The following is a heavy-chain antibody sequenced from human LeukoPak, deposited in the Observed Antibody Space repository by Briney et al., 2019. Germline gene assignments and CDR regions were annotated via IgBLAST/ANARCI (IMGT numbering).Heavy chain of an antibody. CDR1: DFTFSNYW. J-gene: IGHJ4*02. CDR3: ATIEAVRFHY. D-gene: IGHD4-17*01. CDR2: LKQDGSEI. V-gene: IGHV3-7*01. Sequence: GGSLRLSCAASDFTFSNYWMSWVRQAPGKGLEWVGNLKQDGSEIYYLDSVKGRFTISRDNAKKSLYPQMNSLRAEDTAVYYCATIEAVRFHYWGQGTLVTVSS.